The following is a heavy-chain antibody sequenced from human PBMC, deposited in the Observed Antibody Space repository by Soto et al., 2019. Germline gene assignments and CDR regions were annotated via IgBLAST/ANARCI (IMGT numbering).Heavy chain of an antibody. V-gene: IGHV4-34*01. CDR3: ERARFDSWSHIYYGLDV. D-gene: IGHD3-3*01. Sequence: SETLSLTCGVYGGSFSSYSWTWLRQSPGEGLEWIGEITHGGRTDYNPALKSRLVMSVNTSKNQFYLRVNYVTAAEAAVYFCERARFDSWSHIYYGLDVWGQGTTVTVSS. J-gene: IGHJ6*02. CDR1: GGSFSSYS. CDR2: ITHGGRT.